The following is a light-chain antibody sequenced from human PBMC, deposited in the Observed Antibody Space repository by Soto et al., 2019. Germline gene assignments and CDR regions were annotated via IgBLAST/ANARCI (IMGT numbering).Light chain of an antibody. CDR3: QQYDNLFFS. CDR2: DVF. V-gene: IGKV1-33*01. J-gene: IGKJ4*01. CDR1: QDISNY. Sequence: DIQMPQSPSSLAASVGDRVIITCQASQDISNYLNWYQKKPGKAPKLLIYDVFNLEAGVPSRFSGSGSGTDFTLNISSLQPEDIATYYCQQYDNLFFSFGGGTRVEIK.